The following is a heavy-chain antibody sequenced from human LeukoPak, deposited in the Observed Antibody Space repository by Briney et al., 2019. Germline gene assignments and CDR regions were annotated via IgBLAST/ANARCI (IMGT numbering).Heavy chain of an antibody. J-gene: IGHJ4*02. CDR2: IYTSWCT. V-gene: IGHV4-4*07. Sequence: PSETLSLTCTVSGGSISSYYWRWIRQPAGKGREWIGRIYTSWCTNYNPSLKSRVTMSVDTSKNQFSLKLSSVTAADTAVYYCAREAPPDSSSWYITGNVFDYWGQGTLVTVSS. CDR1: GGSISSYY. D-gene: IGHD6-13*01. CDR3: AREAPPDSSSWYITGNVFDY.